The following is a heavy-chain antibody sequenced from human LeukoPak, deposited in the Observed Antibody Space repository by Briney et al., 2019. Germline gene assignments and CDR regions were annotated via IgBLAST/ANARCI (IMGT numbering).Heavy chain of an antibody. CDR2: INSVGSST. Sequence: GGSLRLSCGVSGFTFRSFWMHWVRRAPGKGRVWGSRINSVGSSTSYADSVKGRFTISRDNAKNTLYLQMNSLRAEDTAVYYCARERTSGWDAFDFWGQGTLVTVSS. CDR3: ARERTSGWDAFDF. J-gene: IGHJ4*02. D-gene: IGHD6-19*01. V-gene: IGHV3-74*01. CDR1: GFTFRSFW.